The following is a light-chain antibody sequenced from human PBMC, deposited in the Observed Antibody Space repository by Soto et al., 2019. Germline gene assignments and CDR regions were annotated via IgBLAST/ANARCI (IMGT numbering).Light chain of an antibody. CDR2: AAS. V-gene: IGKV1-39*01. Sequence: DIQMTQSPSSLSASVGDRVTITCRASQSISSYLNWYQQKPGEAPKVLIFAASSLQSGVPSRFSGSGSGTDFTLTISSLQPEDSATYYCQQSYSTPVTFGQGTKVEIK. CDR1: QSISSY. CDR3: QQSYSTPVT. J-gene: IGKJ1*01.